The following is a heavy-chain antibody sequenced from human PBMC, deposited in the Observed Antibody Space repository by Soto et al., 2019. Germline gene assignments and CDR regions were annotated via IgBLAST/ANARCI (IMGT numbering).Heavy chain of an antibody. J-gene: IGHJ5*02. CDR1: GFTFDYYN. CDR3: VKGTYYYDVSSYYPLGS. D-gene: IGHD3-22*01. CDR2: ISRDGTNT. Sequence: GESLKLSCAASGFTFDYYNMHWVRHAPGKGLEWVSLISRDGTNTNYAESVKGRFTISRDNSKNSLYLQMNSLRTEDTALYYCVKGTYYYDVSSYYPLGSWGQGTLVTVSS. V-gene: IGHV3-43*01.